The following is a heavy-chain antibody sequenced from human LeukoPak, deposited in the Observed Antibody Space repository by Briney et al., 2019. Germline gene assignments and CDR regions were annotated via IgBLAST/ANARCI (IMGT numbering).Heavy chain of an antibody. Sequence: PGGSLRLSCAASGSNLRDYWMHWVRQAPGKGLVWVSRLGTDGTYTNYADSVTGRFTISRDNAKNTLYLQMDGLRAEDTSFYYCVRDPSNSGNWFDLWGQGTLVTVSS. CDR1: GSNLRDYW. V-gene: IGHV3-74*01. CDR3: VRDPSNSGNWFDL. J-gene: IGHJ5*02. CDR2: LGTDGTYT. D-gene: IGHD4-11*01.